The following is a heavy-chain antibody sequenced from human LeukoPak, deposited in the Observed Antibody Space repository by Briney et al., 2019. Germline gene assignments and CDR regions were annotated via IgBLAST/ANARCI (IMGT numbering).Heavy chain of an antibody. CDR1: GGSFSGYY. Sequence: PSETLSLTCAVYGGSFSGYYWSWIRQPPGKGLEWIGEINHSGSTNYNPSLKSRVTISVDTSKNQFSLKLSSVTAADTAVYYCARSRYYDYVWGSYRQAPTYYFDYWGQGTLVTVSS. CDR3: ARSRYYDYVWGSYRQAPTYYFDY. J-gene: IGHJ4*02. D-gene: IGHD3-16*02. V-gene: IGHV4-34*01. CDR2: INHSGST.